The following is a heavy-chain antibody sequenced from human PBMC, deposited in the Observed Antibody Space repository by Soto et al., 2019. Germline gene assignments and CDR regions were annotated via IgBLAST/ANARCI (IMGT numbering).Heavy chain of an antibody. Sequence: SVNVSCKASGGTFSSYSSSWVRQAPGQGLEWMGGIIPIFGTANYAQKFQGRVTITADESTSTAYMELSSLRSEDTAVYYCARDRGLLWFGELKNWLDPWGQGTLVTVSS. CDR1: GGTFSSYS. CDR3: ARDRGLLWFGELKNWLDP. D-gene: IGHD3-10*01. CDR2: IIPIFGTA. V-gene: IGHV1-69*13. J-gene: IGHJ5*02.